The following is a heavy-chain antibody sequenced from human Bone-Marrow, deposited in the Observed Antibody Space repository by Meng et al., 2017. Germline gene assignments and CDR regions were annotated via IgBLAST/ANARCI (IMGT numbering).Heavy chain of an antibody. CDR3: ASNVVVTAIDAFDI. CDR2: ISSSGSTI. J-gene: IGHJ3*02. D-gene: IGHD2-21*02. V-gene: IGHV3-48*03. CDR1: GFTFSSYE. Sequence: GESLKISCAASGFTFSSYEMNWVRQAPGKGLEWVSYISSSGSTIYYADSVKGRFTISRDNAKNSLYLQMNSLRAEDTAVYYCASNVVVTAIDAFDIWGQGTTVTVSS.